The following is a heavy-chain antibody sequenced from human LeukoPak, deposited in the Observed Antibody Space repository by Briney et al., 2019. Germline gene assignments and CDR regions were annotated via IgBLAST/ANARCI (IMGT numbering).Heavy chain of an antibody. D-gene: IGHD2-15*01. CDR3: ARVGYYYFYGMDV. CDR2: INLSGNT. Sequence: SETLSLTCVVYGGSLSAYYWSWIRQSSGKGLEWIGEINLSGNTKYNPSLKSRVTISIDKSKNQFSLKLSSVTAADTAMFFCARVGYYYFYGMDVWGQGTTVTVSS. CDR1: GGSLSAYY. J-gene: IGHJ6*02. V-gene: IGHV4-34*01.